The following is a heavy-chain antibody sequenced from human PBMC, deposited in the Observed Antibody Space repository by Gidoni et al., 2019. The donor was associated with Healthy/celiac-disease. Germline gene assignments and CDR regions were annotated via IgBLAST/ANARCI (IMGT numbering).Heavy chain of an antibody. CDR3: AREGAPGIVPAAIYTGGYDAFDI. CDR1: GYSISSGYY. V-gene: IGHV4-38-2*02. Sequence: QVQLQESGPGLVKPSETLSLTCTVSGYSISSGYYWGWIRQPPGKGLEWIGSIYHSGSTYSNPSLKSRVTISVDTSKNQFSLKLSSVTAADTAVYYCAREGAPGIVPAAIYTGGYDAFDIWGQGTMVTVSS. CDR2: IYHSGST. D-gene: IGHD2-2*01. J-gene: IGHJ3*02.